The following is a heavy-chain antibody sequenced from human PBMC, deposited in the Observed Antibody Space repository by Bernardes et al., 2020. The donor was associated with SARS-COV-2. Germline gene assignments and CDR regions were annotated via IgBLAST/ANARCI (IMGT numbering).Heavy chain of an antibody. Sequence: SETLSLTRTVSGGSISSSSYYWGWIRQPPGKGLEWIGSIYYSGSTYYNPSLKSRVTISVDTSKNQFSLKLSSVTAADTAVYYCARHKSWWLVPYWYFDLWGRGTLVTVSS. CDR1: GGSISSSSYY. CDR2: IYYSGST. J-gene: IGHJ2*01. V-gene: IGHV4-39*01. CDR3: ARHKSWWLVPYWYFDL. D-gene: IGHD6-19*01.